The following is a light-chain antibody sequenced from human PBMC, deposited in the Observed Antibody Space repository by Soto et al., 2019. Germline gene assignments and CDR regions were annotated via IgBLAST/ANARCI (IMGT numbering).Light chain of an antibody. J-gene: IGKJ4*01. Sequence: EIQMTQSPSTLSASVGDRVTITCRASQSISNWLAWYQQKPGKVPKLLIYKASSLQSGVPSRFSGSGSGTEFTLTISSLQPEDFASYYCQQYNSYPLSFGGGTKV. CDR1: QSISNW. CDR2: KAS. V-gene: IGKV1-5*03. CDR3: QQYNSYPLS.